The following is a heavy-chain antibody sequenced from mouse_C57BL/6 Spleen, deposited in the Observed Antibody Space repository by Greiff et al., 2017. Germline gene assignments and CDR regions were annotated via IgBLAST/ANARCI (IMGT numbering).Heavy chain of an antibody. CDR3: ARHSHYDYPFDY. J-gene: IGHJ2*01. CDR1: GFSLTSYG. D-gene: IGHD2-4*01. CDR2: IWSDGST. V-gene: IGHV2-6-1*01. Sequence: VKVVESGPGLVAPSQSLSITCTVSGFSLTSYGVHWVRQPPGKGLEWLVVIWSDGSTTYNSALKSRLSISKDNSKSQVFLKMNSLQTDDTAMYYCARHSHYDYPFDYWGQGTTLTVSS.